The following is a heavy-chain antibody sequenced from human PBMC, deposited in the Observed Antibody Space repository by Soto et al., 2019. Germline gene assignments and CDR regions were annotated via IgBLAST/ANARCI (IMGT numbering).Heavy chain of an antibody. CDR3: ASDSHAVDLGY. V-gene: IGHV3-11*01. J-gene: IGHJ4*02. CDR1: GLSFSDSY. Sequence: SLRLSCAASGLSFSDSYMSWIRQAPGKGLEWVSYISRGGSVIYYADSVKGRFTISRDDAKNSLYLQMNSLRAEDTAIYYCASDSHAVDLGYWGQGTLVTVS. D-gene: IGHD3-10*01. CDR2: ISRGGSVI.